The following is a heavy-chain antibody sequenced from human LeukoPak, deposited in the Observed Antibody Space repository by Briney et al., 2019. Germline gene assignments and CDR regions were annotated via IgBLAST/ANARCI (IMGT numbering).Heavy chain of an antibody. J-gene: IGHJ4*02. CDR3: AREGDYYDSSGYFAPLDY. Sequence: PGGSLRLSCAASGFTFTTYGMIWVRQAPGKGLEWVSAISGSGGSTYYADSVKGRFTISRDNSKNTLYLQMNSLRAEDTAVYYCAREGDYYDSSGYFAPLDYWGQGTLVTVSS. V-gene: IGHV3-23*01. CDR2: ISGSGGST. CDR1: GFTFTTYG. D-gene: IGHD3-22*01.